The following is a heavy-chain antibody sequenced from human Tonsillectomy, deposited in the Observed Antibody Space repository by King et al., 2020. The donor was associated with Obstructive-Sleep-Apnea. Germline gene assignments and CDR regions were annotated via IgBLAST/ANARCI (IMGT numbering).Heavy chain of an antibody. CDR2: IYYSWTT. CDR3: AKDEADMEGLAGVFDY. D-gene: IGHD2-15*01. CDR1: GVSVSTITYY. J-gene: IGHJ4*02. Sequence: QLQESGPGLVKPSETLSLTCTFSGVSVSTITYYWAWIRQPPGKGLEWFGSIYYSWTTYYNPSLLNRVTNSVETSKKQFSLKLSSVTAADMAVYYCAKDEADMEGLAGVFDYWGQGALVTVSS. V-gene: IGHV4-39*07.